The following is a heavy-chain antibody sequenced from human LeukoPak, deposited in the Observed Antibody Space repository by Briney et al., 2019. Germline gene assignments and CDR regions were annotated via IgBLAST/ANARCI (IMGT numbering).Heavy chain of an antibody. J-gene: IGHJ5*02. CDR2: INSDGSST. Sequence: PGGSLRLSCAVSGFTFSAYWVYWVRQAPGKGLVWVSRINSDGSSTNYADSVKGRFTISRDNAKNTLYLQMNSLRAEDTAVYYCTRGGGILWFDPWGQGTLVIVSS. CDR3: TRGGGILWFDP. CDR1: GFTFSAYW. D-gene: IGHD5-18*01. V-gene: IGHV3-74*01.